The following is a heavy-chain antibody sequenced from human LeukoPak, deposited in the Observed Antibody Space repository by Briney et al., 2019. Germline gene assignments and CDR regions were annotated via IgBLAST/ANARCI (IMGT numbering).Heavy chain of an antibody. D-gene: IGHD1-20*01. Sequence: ASVKVSCKASGYTFTSYDINWVRQATGQGLEWMGWLNPNSGNTGYAQKFQGRVTMTRNTSISTAYMELSSLRSEDTAVYYCARAVSANWNAFDIWGQGTMVTVSS. J-gene: IGHJ3*02. CDR2: LNPNSGNT. CDR1: GYTFTSYD. CDR3: ARAVSANWNAFDI. V-gene: IGHV1-8*02.